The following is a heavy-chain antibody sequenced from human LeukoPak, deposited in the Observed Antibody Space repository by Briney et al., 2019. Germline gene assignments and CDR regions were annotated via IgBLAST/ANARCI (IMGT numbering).Heavy chain of an antibody. Sequence: SSETLSLTCTVSGGSISSYYWSWIRQPPGKGLEWIGYIYYSGSTNYNPSLKSRVTISVDTSKNQFSLKLSSVTAADTAVYYCARDKGHDFWSGYYMAPGYFDYWGQGTLVTVSS. CDR2: IYYSGST. J-gene: IGHJ4*02. V-gene: IGHV4-59*12. CDR3: ARDKGHDFWSGYYMAPGYFDY. D-gene: IGHD3-3*01. CDR1: GGSISSYY.